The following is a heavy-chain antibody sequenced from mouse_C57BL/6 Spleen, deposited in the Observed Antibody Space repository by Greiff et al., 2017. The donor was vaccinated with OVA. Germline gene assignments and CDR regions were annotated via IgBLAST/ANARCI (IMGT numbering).Heavy chain of an antibody. V-gene: IGHV1-15*01. CDR1: GYTFTDYE. J-gene: IGHJ2*01. CDR3: TRKGPDYSNPRSFDY. D-gene: IGHD2-5*01. CDR2: IDPETGGT. Sequence: QVQLKESGAELVRPGASVTLSCKASGYTFTDYEMHWVKQTPVHGLEWIGAIDPETGGTAYNQKFRGKAILTADKSSSTAYMELRSLTSEDSAVYYCTRKGPDYSNPRSFDYWGQGTTLTVSS.